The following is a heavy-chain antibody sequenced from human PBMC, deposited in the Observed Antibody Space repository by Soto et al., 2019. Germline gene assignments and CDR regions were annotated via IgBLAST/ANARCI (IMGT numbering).Heavy chain of an antibody. J-gene: IGHJ6*02. CDR3: ARVNGDYGFGYYYYYGMDV. Sequence: KPSETLSLTCTVSGGSISSYYWSRIRQPAGKGLEWIGRIYTSGSTNYNPSLKSRVTMSVDTSKNQFSLKLSSVTAADTAVYYCARVNGDYGFGYYYYYGMDVWGQGTTVTVSS. V-gene: IGHV4-4*07. CDR2: IYTSGST. D-gene: IGHD4-17*01. CDR1: GGSISSYY.